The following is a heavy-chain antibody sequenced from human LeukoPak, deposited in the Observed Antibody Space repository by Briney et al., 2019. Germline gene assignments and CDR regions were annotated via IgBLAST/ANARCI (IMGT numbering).Heavy chain of an antibody. CDR1: GGSISSYY. V-gene: IGHV4-4*07. CDR2: IYTSGST. Sequence: RTSETLSLTCTVPGGSISSYYWSWIRQPARKGLEWIGRIYTSGSTNYNPSLKSRVTMSVDTSKNQFSLKLSSVTAADTAVYYCAGERRITMVRGVINVPDYWGQGTLVTVSS. D-gene: IGHD3-10*01. CDR3: AGERRITMVRGVINVPDY. J-gene: IGHJ4*02.